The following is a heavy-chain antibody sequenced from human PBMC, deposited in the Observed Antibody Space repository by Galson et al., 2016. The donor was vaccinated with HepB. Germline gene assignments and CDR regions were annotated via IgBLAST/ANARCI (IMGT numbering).Heavy chain of an antibody. CDR3: ARGGTYCGGDCYYYMDV. CDR2: IWYDGSNK. Sequence: SLRLSCAASGFTLFTYGMHWVRQAPGKGLEWVAVIWYDGSNKYCADSVKGRFTISRDNSKNTLYLQMNSLRAEDTAVYYCARGGTYCGGDCYYYMDVWGKGTTVTVS. D-gene: IGHD2-21*01. V-gene: IGHV3-33*01. CDR1: GFTLFTYG. J-gene: IGHJ6*03.